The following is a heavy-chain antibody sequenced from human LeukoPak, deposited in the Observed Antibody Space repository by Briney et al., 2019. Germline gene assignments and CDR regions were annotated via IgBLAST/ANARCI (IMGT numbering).Heavy chain of an antibody. Sequence: ASVKVSCKASGGTFSSYAISWVRQAPGQGLEWMGGIIPIFGTANYAQKFQGRVTITTDESTSTAYMELSSLRSEDTAVYYCARGLIRRDGYNYQYYYYMDVWGKGTTVTVSS. CDR2: IIPIFGTA. CDR3: ARGLIRRDGYNYQYYYYMDV. J-gene: IGHJ6*03. D-gene: IGHD5-24*01. V-gene: IGHV1-69*05. CDR1: GGTFSSYA.